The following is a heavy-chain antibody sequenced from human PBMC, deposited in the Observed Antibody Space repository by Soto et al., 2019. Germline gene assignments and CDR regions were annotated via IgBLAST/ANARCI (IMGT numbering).Heavy chain of an antibody. J-gene: IGHJ6*02. CDR3: AKYYDFWSGYYMDV. CDR1: GVTFSNYD. Sequence: PGGSLRLSCAASGVTFSNYDIHWVRQAPGKGLEWVSAISGSGGSTYYADSVKGRFTISRDNSKNTLYLQMNSLRAGDTAVYYCAKYYDFWSGYYMDVWGQGTTVTVSS. D-gene: IGHD3-3*01. CDR2: ISGSGGST. V-gene: IGHV3-23*01.